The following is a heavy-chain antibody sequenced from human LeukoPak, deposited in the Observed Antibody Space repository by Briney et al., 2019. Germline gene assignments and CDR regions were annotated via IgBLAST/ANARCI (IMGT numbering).Heavy chain of an antibody. J-gene: IGHJ5*02. CDR3: ARDRVAAAGYNWFDP. D-gene: IGHD6-13*01. Sequence: PSETLSLTCTVSGGSISSYYWSWIRQPAGKGLEWIGRIYTSGSTNYNPSPKSRVTMSVDTSKNQFSLKLSSVTAADTAVYYCARDRVAAAGYNWFDPWGQGTLVTVSS. V-gene: IGHV4-4*07. CDR2: IYTSGST. CDR1: GGSISSYY.